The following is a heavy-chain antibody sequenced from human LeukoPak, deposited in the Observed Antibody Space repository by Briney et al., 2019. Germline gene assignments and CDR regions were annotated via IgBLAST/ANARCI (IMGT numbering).Heavy chain of an antibody. V-gene: IGHV3-23*01. CDR1: GFTFSSYG. D-gene: IGHD3-10*01. CDR2: ISGSGGST. J-gene: IGHJ2*01. CDR3: AKGSTMVRGVIPHWYFDL. Sequence: PGGSLRLSCAASGFTFSSYGMHWVRQAPGKGLEWVSAISGSGGSTYYADSVKGRFTISRDNSKNTLYLQMNSLRAEDTAVYYCAKGSTMVRGVIPHWYFDLWGRGTLVTVSS.